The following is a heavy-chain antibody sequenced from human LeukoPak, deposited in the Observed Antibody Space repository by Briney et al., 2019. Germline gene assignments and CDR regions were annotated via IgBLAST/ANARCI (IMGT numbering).Heavy chain of an antibody. J-gene: IGHJ6*02. D-gene: IGHD6-13*01. CDR2: IYYSGST. V-gene: IGHV4-59*01. CDR3: ARNQRSWTFMDV. Sequence: NPSETLSLTCTVSGGSISSYYWSWIRQPPGKGLEWIGYIYYSGSTNYNPSLKSRVTISVDTSKNQFSLKLSSVTAADTAVYYCARNQRSWTFMDVWGQGTTVTVSS. CDR1: GGSISSYY.